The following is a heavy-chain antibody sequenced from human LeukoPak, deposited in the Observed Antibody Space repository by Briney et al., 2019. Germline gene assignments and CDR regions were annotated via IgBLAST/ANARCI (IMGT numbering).Heavy chain of an antibody. V-gene: IGHV4-38-2*02. J-gene: IGHJ4*02. D-gene: IGHD5-18*01. CDR2: IYHSGST. CDR3: VRSGYGQPELDY. CDR1: GYSISSGYY. Sequence: PSETLSLTCTVSGYSISSGYYWGWIRQPPGKGLEWIGSIYHSGSTNYNPSLKSRVTISVDTSKNQFSLKLSSVTAADTAVYYCVRSGYGQPELDYWGQGTLVTVSS.